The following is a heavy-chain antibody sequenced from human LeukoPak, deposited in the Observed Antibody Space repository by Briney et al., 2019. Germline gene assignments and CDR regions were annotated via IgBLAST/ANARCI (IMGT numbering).Heavy chain of an antibody. D-gene: IGHD3-9*01. CDR3: ARGNILNGYCFDF. CDR2: IHYTGGT. V-gene: IGHV4-34*01. CDR1: GGSISGYY. Sequence: SETLSLTCAVYGGSISGYYWSWIRQPPGKGLEWVGEIHYTGGTSYIPSLKSRATISIDTSRNQLSLKLSSVTAADTAVYYCARGNILNGYCFDFWGQGALVTVSS. J-gene: IGHJ4*02.